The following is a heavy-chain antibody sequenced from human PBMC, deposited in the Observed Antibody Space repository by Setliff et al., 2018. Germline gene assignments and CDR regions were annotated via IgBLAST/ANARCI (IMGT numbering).Heavy chain of an antibody. CDR1: NHSVSSDYY. CDR2: IYHTGKT. V-gene: IGHV4-38-2*01. CDR3: ARGKMDVVAAGGKYCAMDV. J-gene: IGHJ6*02. D-gene: IGHD6-13*01. Sequence: PSETLSLTCVVSNHSVSSDYYWGWVRQSPVKGLEWIGNIYHTGKTYYNPSLKSRVTISIDTSKNYFSLRLTSLRPEDTAVYYCARGKMDVVAAGGKYCAMDVWGQGTAVTVSS.